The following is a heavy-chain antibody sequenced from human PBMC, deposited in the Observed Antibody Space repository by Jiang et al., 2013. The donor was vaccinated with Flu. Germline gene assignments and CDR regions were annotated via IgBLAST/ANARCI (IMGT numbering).Heavy chain of an antibody. J-gene: IGHJ4*02. D-gene: IGHD3-3*01. V-gene: IGHV4-59*01. CDR2: SITVGAP. CDR1: GGSISSST. CDR3: ARGPHFTIFGVVITYFDY. Sequence: ETLSLTCTVSGGSISSSTGAGSGSPQGRDWSGLGISITVGAPTYNPSLKSRVTISVDTSKNQFSLKLSSVTAADTAVYYCARGPHFTIFGVVITYFDYWGQGTLVTVSS.